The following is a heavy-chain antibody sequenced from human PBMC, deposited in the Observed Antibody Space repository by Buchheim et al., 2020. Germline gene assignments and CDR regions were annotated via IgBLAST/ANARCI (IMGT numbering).Heavy chain of an antibody. CDR2: INHSGST. CDR3: ARVLAARGRGGLKFDY. J-gene: IGHJ4*02. D-gene: IGHD6-6*01. Sequence: QVQLQQWGAGLLKPSETLSLTCAVYGGSFSGYYWSWIRQPPGKGLEWIGEINHSGSTNYNPSLKSRVTISVDTSKNQFSWKLSSVTAADTAVYYCARVLAARGRGGLKFDYWGQGTL. CDR1: GGSFSGYY. V-gene: IGHV4-34*01.